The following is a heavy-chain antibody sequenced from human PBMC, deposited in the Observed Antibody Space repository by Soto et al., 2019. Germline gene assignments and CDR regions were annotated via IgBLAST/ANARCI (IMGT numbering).Heavy chain of an antibody. D-gene: IGHD6-19*01. CDR2: ITSDTKTI. J-gene: IGHJ4*02. V-gene: IGHV3-48*01. CDR1: GFKFSIYS. Sequence: EVQLVESGGALVQPGGSLRLSCAASGFKFSIYSMNWVRQAPGKGLEWSAYITSDTKTIKYGDSVKGRFTISRDNAKNSAYLQMNSLSAEDTAVYYCARSVERHFDYWGQGSVVTVSS. CDR3: ARSVERHFDY.